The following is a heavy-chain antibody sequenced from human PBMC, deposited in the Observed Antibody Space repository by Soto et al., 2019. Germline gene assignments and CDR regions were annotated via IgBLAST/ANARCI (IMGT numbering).Heavy chain of an antibody. V-gene: IGHV3-9*01. Sequence: EVHLVESGGGLVPPGRSLTLSCAASGFTFDDYAVHWVRQRTGKGREAVSGISWNSGRIEYADSVKGRFTISRDNAKNSMYLQMNRLRAEDTAFYYCARGLGGYDPGRLDSWGQGTLVTVSS. CDR2: ISWNSGRI. CDR1: GFTFDDYA. J-gene: IGHJ4*02. D-gene: IGHD5-12*01. CDR3: ARGLGGYDPGRLDS.